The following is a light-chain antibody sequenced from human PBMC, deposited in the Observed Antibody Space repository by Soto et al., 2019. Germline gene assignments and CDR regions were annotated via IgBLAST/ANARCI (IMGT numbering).Light chain of an antibody. V-gene: IGKV3-20*01. CDR2: GVS. CDR3: QQYGNSQWT. J-gene: IGKJ1*01. Sequence: EIVLTQSPGTLSLSPGERATLSCRASQSVSNSYLTWYQQKPGQAPRLLIYGVSSRATGIPDRFSGSGSGTDFTLTISRLEPEDSAVYYCQQYGNSQWTFGQGTKVDIK. CDR1: QSVSNSY.